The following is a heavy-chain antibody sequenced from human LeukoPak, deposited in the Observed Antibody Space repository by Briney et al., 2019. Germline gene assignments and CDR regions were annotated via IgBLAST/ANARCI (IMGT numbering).Heavy chain of an antibody. D-gene: IGHD3-3*01. CDR3: AKDLQPLEWLSPYFDY. V-gene: IGHV3-23*01. J-gene: IGHJ4*02. CDR2: ISGSGGST. CDR1: GFTFSSYA. Sequence: GGSLRLSCAASGFTFSSYAMSWVRQAPGKGLEWVSAISGSGGSTYYADSVKGRFTISRDNSKNTLYLQMNSLRAEDTAVYYCAKDLQPLEWLSPYFDYWGQGTLVTVSS.